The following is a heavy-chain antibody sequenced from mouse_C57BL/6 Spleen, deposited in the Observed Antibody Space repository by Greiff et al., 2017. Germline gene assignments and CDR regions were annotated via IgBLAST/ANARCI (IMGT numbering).Heavy chain of an antibody. CDR2: ISNGGGST. CDR3: ARHEPYYTYFDY. Sequence: EVQGVESGGGLVQPGGSLKLSCAASGFTFSDYYMYWVRQTPEKRLEWVAYISNGGGSTYDPDTVKGRFTISRDNAKNTLYLQMSRLKSEDTAMYYCARHEPYYTYFDYWGQGTTLSVSS. J-gene: IGHJ2*01. D-gene: IGHD2-12*01. V-gene: IGHV5-12*01. CDR1: GFTFSDYY.